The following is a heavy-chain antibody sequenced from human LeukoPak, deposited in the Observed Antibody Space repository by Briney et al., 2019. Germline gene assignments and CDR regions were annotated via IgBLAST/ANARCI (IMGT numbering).Heavy chain of an antibody. D-gene: IGHD6-13*01. CDR3: AREVAAAGNWD. J-gene: IGHJ4*02. V-gene: IGHV3-48*04. CDR1: GFTFSSYS. CDR2: ISSSSSTI. Sequence: GGSLRLSCAASGFTFSSYSMNWVRQAPGKGLEWVSYISSSSSTIYYAVSVKGRFTISRDNAKNSLYLQMNSLRAEDTAVYYCAREVAAAGNWDWGQGTLVTVSS.